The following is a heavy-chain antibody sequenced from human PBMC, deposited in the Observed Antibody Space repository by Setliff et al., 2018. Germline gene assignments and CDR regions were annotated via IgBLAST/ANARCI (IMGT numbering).Heavy chain of an antibody. CDR3: ARGRAGHSGH. CDR2: IHYSGSTS. Sequence: SETLSLTCTVSGGSIRSYYWNWIRQPPGKGLEWIGYIHYSGSTSYYNPSLKSRVTISVDTSKNQFSLKLSSVTAADTAVYYCARGRAGHSGHWGQGTLVTVSS. V-gene: IGHV4-59*12. D-gene: IGHD6-19*01. CDR1: GGSIRSYY. J-gene: IGHJ4*02.